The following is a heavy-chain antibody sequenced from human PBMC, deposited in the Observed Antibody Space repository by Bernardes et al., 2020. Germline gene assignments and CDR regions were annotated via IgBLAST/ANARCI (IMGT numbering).Heavy chain of an antibody. D-gene: IGHD4-17*01. Sequence: SVKVSCKASGGTFSSYAISWVQQAPGQGLEWMGGIIPIFGTANYAQKFQGRVTITADESTSTAYMELSSLRSEDTAVYYCARGFGDYGTLSSHWGQGTLVTVSS. CDR2: IIPIFGTA. V-gene: IGHV1-69*13. J-gene: IGHJ1*01. CDR1: GGTFSSYA. CDR3: ARGFGDYGTLSSH.